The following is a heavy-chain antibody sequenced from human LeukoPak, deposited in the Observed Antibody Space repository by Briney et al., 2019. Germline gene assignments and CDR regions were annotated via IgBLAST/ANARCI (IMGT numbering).Heavy chain of an antibody. V-gene: IGHV3-15*01. J-gene: IGHJ6*04. D-gene: IGHD5-24*01. Sequence: GGSLRLSCAASGFTFSNAWMSWVRQAPGKGLEWVGRIKSKTDGGTTDYAAPVKGRFTISRDDSKNTLYLQMNSLRAEDTAVYYCARSDREARMDVWGKGTTVTVSS. CDR1: GFTFSNAW. CDR2: IKSKTDGGTT. CDR3: ARSDREARMDV.